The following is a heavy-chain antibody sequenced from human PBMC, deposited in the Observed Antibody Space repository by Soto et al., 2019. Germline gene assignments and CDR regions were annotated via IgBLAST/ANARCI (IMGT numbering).Heavy chain of an antibody. CDR3: ARLQAAAGDNDLTFDF. V-gene: IGHV5-10-1*01. D-gene: IGHD6-13*01. J-gene: IGHJ4*02. CDR2: IDPSDSYT. CDR1: GYSFTIYW. Sequence: GESLNISCKGCGYSFTIYWSSWVRQMPGKGLEWMGRIDPSDSYTNYSPSFQGHVTISADKSISTAYLQWSSLKASDTAMYYCARLQAAAGDNDLTFDFWGQGTLVTVSS.